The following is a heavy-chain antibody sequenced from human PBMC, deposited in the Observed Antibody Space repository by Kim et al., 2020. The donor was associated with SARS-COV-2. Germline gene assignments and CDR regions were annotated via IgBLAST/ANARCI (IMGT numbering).Heavy chain of an antibody. D-gene: IGHD2-21*02. CDR1: GYTFTSYG. V-gene: IGHV1-18*01. Sequence: ASVKVSCKASGYTFTSYGISWVRQAPGQGLEWMGWISAYNGNTNYAQKLQGRVTMTTDTSTSTAYMELRSLRSDDTAVYYCARFNCGGDCFTYYYDGMDVWGHGNTVTVSS. CDR3: ARFNCGGDCFTYYYDGMDV. J-gene: IGHJ6*02. CDR2: ISAYNGNT.